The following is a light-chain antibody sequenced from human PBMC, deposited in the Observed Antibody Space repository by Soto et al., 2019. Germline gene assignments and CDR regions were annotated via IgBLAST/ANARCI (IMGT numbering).Light chain of an antibody. CDR3: HQYENWPRT. J-gene: IGKJ1*01. Sequence: DIVMTQSPATLSVSPGEGATLSCRATQNINKNLAWYQQKPGQAPRLLIYGASARATSIPARFVGSGSGTEFSLSISSLQSEDFAVYYCHQYENWPRTFGQGTKVDIK. V-gene: IGKV3-15*01. CDR1: QNINKN. CDR2: GAS.